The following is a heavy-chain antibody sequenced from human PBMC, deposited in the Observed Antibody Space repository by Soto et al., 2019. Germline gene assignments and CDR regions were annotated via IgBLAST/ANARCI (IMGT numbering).Heavy chain of an antibody. J-gene: IGHJ6*02. CDR2: TIPVLGTA. Sequence: QVQLVQSGAEVKKPGSSVKVSCKASGGTLSNYGVSWVRQAPGQGLEWLGGTIPVLGTANYAHKFQGRLTITADESTSTVYMDVSSLRSEDTAVYYCARGDATKIIVTTYYGMDVWGQGTRVTGSS. CDR1: GGTLSNYG. V-gene: IGHV1-69*12. D-gene: IGHD4-17*01. CDR3: ARGDATKIIVTTYYGMDV.